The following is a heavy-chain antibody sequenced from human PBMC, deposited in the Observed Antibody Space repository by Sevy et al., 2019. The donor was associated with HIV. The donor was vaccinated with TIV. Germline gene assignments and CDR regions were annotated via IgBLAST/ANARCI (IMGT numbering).Heavy chain of an antibody. Sequence: GGSLRLSCAASGFTFSSYEMNWVRQAPGKGLEWVSYISSSGSAIYYADSVKGRFTISRDNAKNSLFLQMNSLRAEDTAVYYCARAAVAGTGIGGGYWGQGTLVTVSS. D-gene: IGHD6-19*01. CDR1: GFTFSSYE. J-gene: IGHJ4*02. CDR3: ARAAVAGTGIGGGY. V-gene: IGHV3-48*03. CDR2: ISSSGSAI.